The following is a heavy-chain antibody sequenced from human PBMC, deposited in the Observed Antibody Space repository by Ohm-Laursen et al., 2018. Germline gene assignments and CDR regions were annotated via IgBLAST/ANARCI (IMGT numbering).Heavy chain of an antibody. Sequence: GASVKVSCKVSGGTFSSYAISWVRQAPGQGLEWMGGIIPIFGTANYAQKFQGRVTITADKSTSTAYMELSSLRSEDTAVYYCARGSSGSYYWFDSWGQGTLVTVSS. D-gene: IGHD1-26*01. CDR1: GGTFSSYA. CDR3: ARGSSGSYYWFDS. J-gene: IGHJ5*01. CDR2: IIPIFGTA. V-gene: IGHV1-69*06.